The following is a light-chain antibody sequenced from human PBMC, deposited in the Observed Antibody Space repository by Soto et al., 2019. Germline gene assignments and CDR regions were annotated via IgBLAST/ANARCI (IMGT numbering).Light chain of an antibody. CDR3: CSPAGGMTWV. V-gene: IGLV2-23*02. CDR1: ANTIGYYNL. J-gene: IGLJ3*02. Sequence: QSALTQPASVSGSPGQSITISCTGTANTIGYYNLVSWYQQHPGKAPKFMIYEVNKRPSVISARFSGSKSGNTASLTISGLQPEDEADYYCCSPAGGMTWVFGGGTKLTVL. CDR2: EVN.